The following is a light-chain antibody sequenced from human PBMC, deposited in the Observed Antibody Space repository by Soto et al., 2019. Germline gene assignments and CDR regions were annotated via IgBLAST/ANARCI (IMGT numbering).Light chain of an antibody. CDR3: SSYSGSTALGVV. V-gene: IGLV2-14*01. CDR2: DVS. J-gene: IGLJ2*01. Sequence: QSALTQSASVSGSPGQSITISCTGTASDVGGYNSVFWYQQLPGKAPKLMIYDVSNRPSGVSSRFSGSKSGSTASLTISGLPAQDEADYYWSSYSGSTALGVVFGGGTKLTVL. CDR1: ASDVGGYNS.